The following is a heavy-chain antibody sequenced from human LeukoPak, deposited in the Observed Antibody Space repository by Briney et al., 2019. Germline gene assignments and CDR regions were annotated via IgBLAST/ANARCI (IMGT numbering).Heavy chain of an antibody. CDR3: ARELGSAVAARPLDY. J-gene: IGHJ4*02. CDR1: GFSFSSYW. V-gene: IGHV3-74*01. D-gene: IGHD6-6*01. Sequence: GGSLRLSCAASGFSFSSYWIHWVRQGPGKGLVWVSRVSFDGSSTTYADSVKGRFTISRDNAKNTLYLQMNSLRVEDTAVYYCARELGSAVAARPLDYWSQGTLVTVSS. CDR2: VSFDGSST.